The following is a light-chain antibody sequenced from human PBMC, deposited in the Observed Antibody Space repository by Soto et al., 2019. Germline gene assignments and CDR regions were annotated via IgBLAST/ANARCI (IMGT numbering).Light chain of an antibody. V-gene: IGLV2-8*01. CDR3: SSYAGRNHFVV. Sequence: QSVLTQPPSASGSPGQSVTISCTGSSSDVGAYNYVSWYQQHPGKAPKLLIYEVNKRPSGVPGRFSGSKSDNTASLTVSGLQGDDEADYYCSSYAGRNHFVVFGGATQLTVL. J-gene: IGLJ2*01. CDR2: EVN. CDR1: SSDVGAYNY.